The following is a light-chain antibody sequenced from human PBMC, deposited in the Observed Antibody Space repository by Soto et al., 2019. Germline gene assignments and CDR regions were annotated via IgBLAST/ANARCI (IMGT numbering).Light chain of an antibody. CDR3: GSYTSSSTPYV. CDR1: SSDVGGYKY. CDR2: DVT. J-gene: IGLJ1*01. V-gene: IGLV2-14*01. Sequence: QSVLTQPASVSGSPGQSITISCTGTSSDVGGYKYVSWYQQYPGKAPKLIIYDVTYRPSGVSNRFSGSKSDNTASLTISGLRADDEADYYCGSYTSSSTPYVLGTGTKVPS.